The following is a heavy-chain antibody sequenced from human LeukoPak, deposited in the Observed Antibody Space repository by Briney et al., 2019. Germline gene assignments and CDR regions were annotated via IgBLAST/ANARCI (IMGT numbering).Heavy chain of an antibody. CDR1: GGSFSGYY. CDR2: INHSGST. J-gene: IGHJ5*02. D-gene: IGHD2-21*02. CDR3: ARDLRAYCGGDCPNWFDP. V-gene: IGHV4-34*01. Sequence: PSETLSLTCAVYGGSFSGYYWSWIRQLPGKGLEWIGEINHSGSTNYNPSLKSRVTISVDTSKNQFSLKLSSVTAADTAVYYCARDLRAYCGGDCPNWFDPWGQGTLVTVSS.